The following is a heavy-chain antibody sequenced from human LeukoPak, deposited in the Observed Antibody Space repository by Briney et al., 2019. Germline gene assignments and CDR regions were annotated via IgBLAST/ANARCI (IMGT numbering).Heavy chain of an antibody. CDR2: IYYSGST. J-gene: IGHJ6*02. Sequence: SETLSLTCAVYGGSFSGYYWSWIRQHPGEGLERIGYIYYSGSTYYNPSLKSRVTISVDTSKNQFSLKLSSVTAADTAVYYCARDHSRDFWSGYYPGMDVWGQGTTVTVSS. CDR3: ARDHSRDFWSGYYPGMDV. CDR1: GGSFSGYY. V-gene: IGHV4-31*11. D-gene: IGHD3-3*01.